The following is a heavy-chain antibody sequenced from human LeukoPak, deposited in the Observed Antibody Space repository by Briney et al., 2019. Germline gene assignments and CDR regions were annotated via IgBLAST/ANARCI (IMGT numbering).Heavy chain of an antibody. CDR2: IFPSGST. D-gene: IGHD4-17*01. J-gene: IGHJ2*01. V-gene: IGHV4-4*07. CDR3: ARADGDGDIYWYFDL. Sequence: SETLSLTCTVSGGSISSYYWSWIRQPAGKGLEWIGRIFPSGSTNYNPSLRSRLTMSIDTSRNQFSLKLTSVTAADTAVYYCARADGDGDIYWYFDLWGRGTLVTVSS. CDR1: GGSISSYY.